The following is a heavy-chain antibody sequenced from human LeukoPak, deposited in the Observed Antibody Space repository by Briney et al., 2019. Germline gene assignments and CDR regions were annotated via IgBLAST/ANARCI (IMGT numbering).Heavy chain of an antibody. CDR3: ARDSGDCSSTSCFLYGMDV. Sequence: SETLSLTCAVYGGSFSGYYWSWIRQPPGKGLEWIGEINHSGSTNYNPSLKSRVTISVDTSKNQFSLKLSSVTAADTAVYYCARDSGDCSSTSCFLYGMDVWGQGTTVTVSS. CDR1: GGSFSGYY. CDR2: INHSGST. J-gene: IGHJ6*02. V-gene: IGHV4-34*01. D-gene: IGHD2-2*01.